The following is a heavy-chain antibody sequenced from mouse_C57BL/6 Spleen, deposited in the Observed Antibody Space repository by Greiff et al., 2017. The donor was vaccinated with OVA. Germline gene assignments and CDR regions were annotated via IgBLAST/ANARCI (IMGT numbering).Heavy chain of an antibody. Sequence: QVQLQQSGPGLVAPSQSLSITCTVSGFSLTSYCVSWVRQPPGKGLEWLGVIWGDGSANYHSALISKLSISKDNYKSQVVLKLNSLQTDDNAAVYCATPDGYYGYFDVWGKGTPVTVSS. V-gene: IGHV2-3*01. J-gene: IGHJ1*03. CDR3: ATPDGYYGYFDV. CDR1: GFSLTSYC. D-gene: IGHD2-3*01. CDR2: IWGDGSA.